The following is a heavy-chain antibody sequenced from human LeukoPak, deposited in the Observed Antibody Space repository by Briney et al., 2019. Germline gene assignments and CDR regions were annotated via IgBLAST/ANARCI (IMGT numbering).Heavy chain of an antibody. CDR1: GFTFSNAW. D-gene: IGHD6-19*01. V-gene: IGHV3-15*01. CDR2: IKSKTDGGTT. CDR3: TTALGIAVAGTDY. J-gene: IGHJ4*02. Sequence: GGSLRLSCAGSGFTFSNAWMSWVRQAPGKGLEWVGRIKSKTDGGTTDYAAPVKGRFTISRDDSKNTLYLQMNSLKTEDTAVYYCTTALGIAVAGTDYWGQGTLVTVSS.